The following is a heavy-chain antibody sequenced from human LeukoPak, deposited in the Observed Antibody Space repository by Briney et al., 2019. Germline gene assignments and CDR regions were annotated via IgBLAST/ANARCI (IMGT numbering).Heavy chain of an antibody. CDR2: INHSGST. CDR1: GGSFSGYY. J-gene: IGHJ4*02. D-gene: IGHD3-22*01. V-gene: IGHV4-34*01. CDR3: ARRVRYYYDSSGYGRFDY. Sequence: SETLSLTCAVYGGSFSGYYWSWIRQPPGEGLEWIGEINHSGSTNYNPSLKSRVTISVDTSKNQFSLKLSSVTAADTAVYYCARRVRYYYDSSGYGRFDYWGQGTLVTVSS.